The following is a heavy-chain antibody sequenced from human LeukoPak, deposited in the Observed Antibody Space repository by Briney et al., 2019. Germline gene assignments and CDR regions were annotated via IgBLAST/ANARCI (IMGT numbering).Heavy chain of an antibody. J-gene: IGHJ3*02. CDR2: ISSSSSTM. D-gene: IGHD3-16*01. V-gene: IGHV3-48*02. CDR3: ARDTEPYDYVWAPPHAFDI. Sequence: GGSLRLSCAASGFTFSSYSTNWVRQAPGKGLEWVSYISSSSSTMYYADSVKGRFTISRDNAKNSLYLQMNSLRDEDTAVYYCARDTEPYDYVWAPPHAFDIWGQGTMVTVSS. CDR1: GFTFSSYS.